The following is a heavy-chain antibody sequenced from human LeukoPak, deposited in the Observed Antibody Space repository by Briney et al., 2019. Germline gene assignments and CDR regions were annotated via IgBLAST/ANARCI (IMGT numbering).Heavy chain of an antibody. Sequence: PSETLSLTCTVSGSSISNYYWSWIRQPPGKGLEWIGYIYYSGSTNYNPSLKSRVTISVDTSKNQFSLRLSSVTAADTAVYYCAGDGGYCGGDCYFYWGQGTLVTVSS. D-gene: IGHD2-21*02. V-gene: IGHV4-59*01. CDR1: GSSISNYY. CDR2: IYYSGST. J-gene: IGHJ4*02. CDR3: AGDGGYCGGDCYFY.